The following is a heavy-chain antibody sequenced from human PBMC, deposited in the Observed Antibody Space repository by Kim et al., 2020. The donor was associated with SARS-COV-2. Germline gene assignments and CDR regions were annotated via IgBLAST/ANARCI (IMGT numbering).Heavy chain of an antibody. CDR1: GFTFSSYA. D-gene: IGHD3-10*01. V-gene: IGHV3-30-3*01. CDR2: ISYDGSNK. Sequence: GGSLRLSCAASGFTFSSYAMHWVRQAPGKGLEWVAVISYDGSNKYYADSVKGRFTISRDNSKNTLYLQMNSLRAEYTAVYYCAREDYYGSGGYYNAYWG. J-gene: IGHJ4*01. CDR3: AREDYYGSGGYYNAY.